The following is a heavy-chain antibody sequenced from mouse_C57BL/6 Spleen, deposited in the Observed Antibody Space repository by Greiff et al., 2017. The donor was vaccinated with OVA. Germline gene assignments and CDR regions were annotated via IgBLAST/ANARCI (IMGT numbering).Heavy chain of an antibody. CDR3: ARWGPYYFDY. CDR1: GYTFTSYW. V-gene: IGHV1-55*01. J-gene: IGHJ2*01. Sequence: QVQLKQPGAELVKPGASVKMSCKASGYTFTSYWITWVKQRPGQGLEWIGDIYPGSGSTNYNEKFKSKATLTADTSSSTAYMQLSSLTSEDSAVYYCARWGPYYFDYWGQGTTLTVSS. CDR2: IYPGSGST.